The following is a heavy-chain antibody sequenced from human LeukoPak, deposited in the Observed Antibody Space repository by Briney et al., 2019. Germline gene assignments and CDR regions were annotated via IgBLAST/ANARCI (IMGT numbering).Heavy chain of an antibody. D-gene: IGHD6-25*01. CDR1: GLKLNSHA. V-gene: IGHV3-23*01. J-gene: IGHJ4*02. Sequence: PGGSLRLSCAAPGLKLNSHAMSWLRQAPGKGLECVSVISGSGGSISYVDSVKGRFTISRDNSKNTVYLQMNSLRAEDTAVYYCASGGRAANYFDYWGQGTLVTVSS. CDR2: ISGSGGSI. CDR3: ASGGRAANYFDY.